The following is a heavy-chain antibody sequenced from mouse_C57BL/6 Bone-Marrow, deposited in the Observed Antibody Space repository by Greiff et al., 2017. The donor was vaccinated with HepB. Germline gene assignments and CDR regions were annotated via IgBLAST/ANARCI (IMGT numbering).Heavy chain of an antibody. CDR3: AREDAGYAMDY. Sequence: QVQLQQPGAELVRPGTSVKLSCKASGYTFTSYWMHWVKQRPGQGLEWIGVIDPSDSYTNYNQKFKGKATLTVDTSSSTAYMQLSSLTSEDSAVYYWAREDAGYAMDYWGQGTSVTVSS. CDR2: IDPSDSYT. V-gene: IGHV1-59*01. J-gene: IGHJ4*01. CDR1: GYTFTSYW.